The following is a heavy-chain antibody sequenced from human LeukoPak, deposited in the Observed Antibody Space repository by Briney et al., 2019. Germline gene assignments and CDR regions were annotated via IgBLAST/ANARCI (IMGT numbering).Heavy chain of an antibody. J-gene: IGHJ4*02. CDR3: ARRTNDYGDYVGFDY. D-gene: IGHD4-17*01. V-gene: IGHV4-31*03. CDR1: GASISSGGYY. CDR2: IFYSGST. Sequence: SSQTLSLTCTVSGASISSGGYYWSWIRQHPGKGLEWIGYIFYSGSTYYNPSLKSRVTIPIDTSKNQFSLKLSSVTAADTAVYYCARRTNDYGDYVGFDYWGQGTLVTVSS.